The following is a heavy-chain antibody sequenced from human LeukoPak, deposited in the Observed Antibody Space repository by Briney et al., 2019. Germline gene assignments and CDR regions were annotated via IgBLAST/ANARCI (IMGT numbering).Heavy chain of an antibody. CDR2: ISGSGGST. Sequence: GGSLRLSCAASGFTFSSYAMSWVRQAPGKGLEWVSAISGSGGSTYYADSVKGRFTISRDNSKNTLYLQMNSLRADDTAVYYCAKGVLAAYRYNYYYMDVWGKGTTVTIS. CDR1: GFTFSSYA. J-gene: IGHJ6*03. V-gene: IGHV3-23*01. CDR3: AKGVLAAYRYNYYYMDV. D-gene: IGHD6-25*01.